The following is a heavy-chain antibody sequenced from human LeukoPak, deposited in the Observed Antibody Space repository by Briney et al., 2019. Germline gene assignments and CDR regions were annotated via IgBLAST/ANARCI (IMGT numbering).Heavy chain of an antibody. CDR3: AKDRGGRVYFDSSGYIDN. V-gene: IGHV3-23*01. CDR2: VSGSGGST. CDR1: GLTLRSYA. D-gene: IGHD3-22*01. Sequence: GGSLRLSCTASGLTLRSYAMSWVRQAPGKGLEWVSGVSGSGGSTYYADSVKGRFTISRDNSKNTLYLQMNSLRAEDTAIYYCAKDRGGRVYFDSSGYIDNWGQGTLVTVSS. J-gene: IGHJ4*02.